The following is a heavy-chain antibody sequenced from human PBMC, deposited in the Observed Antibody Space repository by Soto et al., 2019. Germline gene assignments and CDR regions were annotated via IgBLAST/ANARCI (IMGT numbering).Heavy chain of an antibody. J-gene: IGHJ6*01. V-gene: IGHV1-2*02. Sequence: ASVKVSCKASGYPFTGPYIYWVGQAPGQGLEWMGWINPSSGGTEFAEKFQGRVTVTRDTSIRTVFLELNSLTSDDTGVYFCARDFRTYSHGVEVWGQGTAVNV. CDR2: INPSSGGT. CDR3: ARDFRTYSHGVEV. D-gene: IGHD4-4*01. CDR1: GYPFTGPY.